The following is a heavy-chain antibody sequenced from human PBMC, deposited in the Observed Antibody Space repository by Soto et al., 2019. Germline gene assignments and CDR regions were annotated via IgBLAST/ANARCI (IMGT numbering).Heavy chain of an antibody. CDR3: AKDRGVRAGLDY. Sequence: GGSLRLSCAASGFTFSNYAMSWVRQAPGKGLEWVSVISYDGSNKYYADSVKGRFTISRDNAKGAAYLQMNSLRGDDTALYYCAKDRGVRAGLDYWGQGTMVTVSS. CDR2: ISYDGSNK. CDR1: GFTFSNYA. D-gene: IGHD2-8*01. V-gene: IGHV3-30*18. J-gene: IGHJ4*02.